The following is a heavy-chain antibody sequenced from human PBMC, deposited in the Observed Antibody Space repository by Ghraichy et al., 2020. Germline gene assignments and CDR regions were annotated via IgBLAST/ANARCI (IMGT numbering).Heavy chain of an antibody. J-gene: IGHJ4*02. V-gene: IGHV3-73*01. Sequence: GGSLRLSCAASGFTFSASAMHWVRQASGKGLEWVGRIRSKGNSYATAYAASVKGRFTISRDDSKNTAYLQMNSLKTEDTAVYYCTRLYGGNPNFDYWGQGTLVTVSS. CDR2: IRSKGNSYAT. D-gene: IGHD4-23*01. CDR1: GFTFSASA. CDR3: TRLYGGNPNFDY.